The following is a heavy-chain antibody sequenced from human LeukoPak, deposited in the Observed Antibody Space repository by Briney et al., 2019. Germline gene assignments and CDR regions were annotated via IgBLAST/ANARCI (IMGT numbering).Heavy chain of an antibody. V-gene: IGHV1-69*13. CDR2: IIPIFGTA. CDR3: AREYYDTLTGYSEDYYYYYYMDV. D-gene: IGHD3-9*01. J-gene: IGHJ6*03. Sequence: SVKVSCKASGGTFSSYAISWVRQAPGQGLEWMGGIIPIFGTANYAQKFQGRVTITADESTSTAYMELSSLRSEDTAVYYCAREYYDTLTGYSEDYYYYYYMDVWGKGTTVTVSS. CDR1: GGTFSSYA.